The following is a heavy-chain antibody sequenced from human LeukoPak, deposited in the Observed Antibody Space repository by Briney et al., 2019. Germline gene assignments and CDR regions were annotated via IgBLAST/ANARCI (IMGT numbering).Heavy chain of an antibody. CDR2: ISGSGGST. Sequence: PGGSLRLSCAASGFTFSSYAMSWVRQAPGKGLEWVSAISGSGGSTYYADSVKGRFTISRDNSKNSLYLQMNSLRAEDTAVYYCARDCGYYEYYFDYWGQGTLVTVSS. D-gene: IGHD3-22*01. CDR3: ARDCGYYEYYFDY. CDR1: GFTFSSYA. J-gene: IGHJ4*02. V-gene: IGHV3-23*01.